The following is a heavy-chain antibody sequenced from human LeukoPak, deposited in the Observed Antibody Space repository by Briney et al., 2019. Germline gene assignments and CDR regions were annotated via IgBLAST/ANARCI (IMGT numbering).Heavy chain of an antibody. D-gene: IGHD3-10*01. Sequence: ASVKVSCKASGYTFTSYYMHWVRQAPGQGLEWMGIINPSGGSTSYAQKFQGRVTMTRDTSTSTVYMELSSLRSEDTDVYYCARVSGFGSGSYYSRIYMYVWGKGTTVTVSS. J-gene: IGHJ6*03. CDR3: ARVSGFGSGSYYSRIYMYV. V-gene: IGHV1-46*01. CDR1: GYTFTSYY. CDR2: INPSGGST.